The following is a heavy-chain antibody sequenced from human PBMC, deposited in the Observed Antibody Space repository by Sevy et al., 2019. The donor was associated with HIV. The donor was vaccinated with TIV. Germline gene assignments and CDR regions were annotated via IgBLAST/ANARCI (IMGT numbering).Heavy chain of an antibody. CDR1: GFTFSSYA. CDR3: AKGSDYSNYKYYYGMDV. Sequence: GGSLRLSCAASGFTFSSYAMSWVRQAPGKGLEWVSAISGSGGSTYYADSVKGRFTISRDNSKNTLYLQMNSLRAEDTAVYYWAKGSDYSNYKYYYGMDVWGQGTTVTVSS. J-gene: IGHJ6*02. V-gene: IGHV3-23*01. CDR2: ISGSGGST. D-gene: IGHD4-4*01.